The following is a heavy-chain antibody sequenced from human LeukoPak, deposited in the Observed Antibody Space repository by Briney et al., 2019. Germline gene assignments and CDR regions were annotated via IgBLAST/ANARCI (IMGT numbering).Heavy chain of an antibody. D-gene: IGHD3-22*01. Sequence: SETLSLTCTVSGGSVSSGGYYWSWIRQPPGKGLEWIGYFYYSGSTNYNPSLTSRVSISVDTSKNQFSLKLSSVTAADTAVYYCASGYYYDSSGLLGYWGQGTLVTVSS. CDR3: ASGYYYDSSGLLGY. J-gene: IGHJ4*02. CDR1: GGSVSSGGYY. V-gene: IGHV4-61*08. CDR2: FYYSGST.